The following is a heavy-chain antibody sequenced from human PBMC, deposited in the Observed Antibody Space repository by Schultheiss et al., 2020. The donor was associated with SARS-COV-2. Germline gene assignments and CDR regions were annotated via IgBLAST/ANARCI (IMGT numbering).Heavy chain of an antibody. CDR1: GFTVSSNY. Sequence: GGSLRLSCVVPGFTVSSNYMSWVRQPPGRGLEWVSVLYRRGDTYYADSVKGRFTISRHNSKNTLFLQMNSLRTEDTAVYYCARHPADYDIFDMDVWGKGTTVTVSS. D-gene: IGHD3-9*01. CDR3: ARHPADYDIFDMDV. CDR2: LYRRGDT. J-gene: IGHJ6*03. V-gene: IGHV3-53*04.